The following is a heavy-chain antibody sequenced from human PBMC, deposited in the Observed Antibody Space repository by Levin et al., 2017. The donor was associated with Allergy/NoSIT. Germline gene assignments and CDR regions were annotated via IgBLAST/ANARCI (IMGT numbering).Heavy chain of an antibody. CDR2: IRSKASDGTA. D-gene: IGHD2-15*01. CDR1: GFTFGDYA. J-gene: IGHJ4*02. CDR3: TRGPGCSGGNCYQPFDY. Sequence: PGGSLRLSCTTSGFTFGDYAMSWFRQAPGKGLEWVSFIRSKASDGTAEYAASVKGRFTMSRDDSKSIAYLQMNSLKTEDTALYYCTRGPGCSGGNCYQPFDYWGQGALVTVSS. V-gene: IGHV3-49*03.